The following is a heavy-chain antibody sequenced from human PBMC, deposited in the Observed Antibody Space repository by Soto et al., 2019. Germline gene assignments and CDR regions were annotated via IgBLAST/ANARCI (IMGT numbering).Heavy chain of an antibody. Sequence: SCKASGYTFTRYGIGWARQAPGQGLEWMGWINTYNGNTNYAQNVQGRVTLTTDTSTSTAYMELRSLRSNDTAIYYCAMVDVYVTPSPQDVWGQGTTVTVSS. J-gene: IGHJ6*02. D-gene: IGHD3-16*01. V-gene: IGHV1-18*01. CDR2: INTYNGNT. CDR3: AMVDVYVTPSPQDV. CDR1: GYTFTRYG.